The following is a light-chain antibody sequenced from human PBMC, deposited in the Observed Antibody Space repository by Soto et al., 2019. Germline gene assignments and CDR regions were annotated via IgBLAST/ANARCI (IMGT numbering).Light chain of an antibody. Sequence: DIQMTQSPSTLSTSVGDRDTNTCRASQSISSWLAWYQQKPGKAPKLLIYDASSLESGVPSRFSGSGSGTEFTLTISSLQPDDFATYYCQQYNSYWTFGQGNKVDIK. J-gene: IGKJ1*01. V-gene: IGKV1-5*01. CDR3: QQYNSYWT. CDR1: QSISSW. CDR2: DAS.